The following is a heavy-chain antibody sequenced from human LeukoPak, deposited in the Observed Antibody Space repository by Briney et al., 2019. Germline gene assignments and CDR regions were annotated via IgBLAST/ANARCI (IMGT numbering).Heavy chain of an antibody. V-gene: IGHV3-21*01. CDR3: ARDLDGGIAVAGGFDY. J-gene: IGHJ4*02. CDR1: GFTFSSYS. CDR2: ISSSSSYI. D-gene: IGHD6-19*01. Sequence: GGSLRLSCAASGFTFSSYSMNWVRQAPGKGLEWVSSISSSSSYIYYADSVKGRFTISRDNAKSSLYLQMNSLRAEDTAVYYCARDLDGGIAVAGGFDYWGQGTLVTVSS.